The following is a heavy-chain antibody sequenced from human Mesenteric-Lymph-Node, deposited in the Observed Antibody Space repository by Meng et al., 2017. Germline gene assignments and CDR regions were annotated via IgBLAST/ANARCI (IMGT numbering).Heavy chain of an antibody. CDR3: ARDRSYYDSSGYYYGPLPFYYYYGMDV. CDR2: ISSSSSYI. J-gene: IGHJ6*02. Sequence: GESLKISCAASGFTFSSYSMNWVRQAPGKGLEWVSSISSSSSYIYYADSVKGRFTISRDNAKNSLYLQMNSLRAEDTAVYYCARDRSYYDSSGYYYGPLPFYYYYGMDVWGQGTTVTVSS. CDR1: GFTFSSYS. D-gene: IGHD3-22*01. V-gene: IGHV3-21*01.